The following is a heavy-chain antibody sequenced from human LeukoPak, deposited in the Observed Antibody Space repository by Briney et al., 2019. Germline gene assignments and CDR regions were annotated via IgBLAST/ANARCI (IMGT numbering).Heavy chain of an antibody. CDR3: ARGLGRTAMVTRGGVRFDY. J-gene: IGHJ4*02. CDR2: ISAYNAYT. D-gene: IGHD5-18*01. V-gene: IGHV1-18*01. CDR1: GYTFTSYG. Sequence: ASVKVSCKASGYTFTSYGITWVRQAPGQGLEWMGWISAYNAYTYYAQKLQGRVTMTRNTSISTAYMELSSLRSEDTAVYYCARGLGRTAMVTRGGVRFDYWGQGTLVTVSS.